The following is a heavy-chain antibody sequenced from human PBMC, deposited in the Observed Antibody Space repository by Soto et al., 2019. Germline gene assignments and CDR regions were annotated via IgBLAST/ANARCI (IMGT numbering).Heavy chain of an antibody. CDR1: GYSISSGYY. Sequence: LSLTCAVSGYSISSGYYWGWLRQPPGKGLEWIGSMYHGGSTYYNPSLNSRVTLSIDMTNNHVSLILNSVTAADTAVYYCARVGPWVPYYYDSSPYTFENWFDPWGQGTLVTVSP. J-gene: IGHJ5*02. CDR3: ARVGPWVPYYYDSSPYTFENWFDP. D-gene: IGHD3-22*01. CDR2: MYHGGST. V-gene: IGHV4-38-2*01.